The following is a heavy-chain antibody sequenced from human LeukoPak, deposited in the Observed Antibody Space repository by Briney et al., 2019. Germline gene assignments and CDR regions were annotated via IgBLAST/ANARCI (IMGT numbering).Heavy chain of an antibody. CDR2: ISGSGGST. CDR3: AKAGITIFGVVTHFDY. D-gene: IGHD3-3*01. Sequence: PGGSLRLSCAASGFTFSSYAMSWVRQAPGKGLEWVSAISGSGGSTYYADSVKGRFTISRDNSKNTLYLQMNSLRAEDTAVYYCAKAGITIFGVVTHFDYWGQGTLVTVSS. J-gene: IGHJ4*02. V-gene: IGHV3-23*01. CDR1: GFTFSSYA.